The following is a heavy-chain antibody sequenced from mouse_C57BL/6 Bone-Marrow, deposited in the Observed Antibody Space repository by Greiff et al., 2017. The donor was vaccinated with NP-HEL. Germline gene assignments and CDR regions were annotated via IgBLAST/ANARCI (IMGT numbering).Heavy chain of an antibody. CDR3: TGLYYGNHYYAMDY. D-gene: IGHD2-1*01. Sequence: EVQLVQSGAGLVKPGGSLKLSCAASGFTFSSYAMSWVRQTPEKRLEWVAYISSGGDYIYYADTVKGRFTISRDNARNTLYLQMSSLKSEDTPMYYCTGLYYGNHYYAMDYWGQGTSVTVAS. CDR2: ISSGGDYI. V-gene: IGHV5-9-1*02. J-gene: IGHJ4*01. CDR1: GFTFSSYA.